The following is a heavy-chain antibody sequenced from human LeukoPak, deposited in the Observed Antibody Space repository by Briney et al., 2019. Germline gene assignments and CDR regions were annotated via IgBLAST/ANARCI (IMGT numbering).Heavy chain of an antibody. CDR1: GFTFNSYS. CDR3: ARGPVYYYGSGSYYDY. J-gene: IGHJ4*02. V-gene: IGHV3-21*01. CDR2: ISSSSSYI. Sequence: GGSLRLSCAASGFTFNSYSMNWVRQAPGKGLEWVSSISSSSSYIYYADSVKGRFTISRDNAKNSLYLQMNSLRAEDTAVYYCARGPVYYYGSGSYYDYWGQGTLVTVSS. D-gene: IGHD3-10*01.